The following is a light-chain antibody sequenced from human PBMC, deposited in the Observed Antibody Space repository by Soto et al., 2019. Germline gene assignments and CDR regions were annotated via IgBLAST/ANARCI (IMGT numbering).Light chain of an antibody. CDR1: QNINNY. CDR3: QQSYSTPYT. V-gene: IGKV1-39*01. J-gene: IGKJ2*01. Sequence: DIQMTQSPSSLSASEGDRVSITCRASQNINNYLNWYQQKPGQAPKLLIYAASSLQSGVPSRFSGSGSGTDFTLTISSMEAEDFATYFCQQSYSTPYTFGRGTKLEIK. CDR2: AAS.